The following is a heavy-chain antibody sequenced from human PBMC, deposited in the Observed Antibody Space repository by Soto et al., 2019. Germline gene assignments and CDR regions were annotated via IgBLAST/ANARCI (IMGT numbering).Heavy chain of an antibody. Sequence: QVQLVESGGGVVQPGRSLRLSCAASGFTFSSYGMHWVRQAPGKGLEWVALISYDGSDKYYADSVKGRFTISRDNSKNTLYLQMNSLSVEDTAVYYCGAGQYFSDYWGQGALVTVS. J-gene: IGHJ4*02. D-gene: IGHD6-13*01. CDR1: GFTFSSYG. CDR2: ISYDGSDK. CDR3: GAGQYFSDY. V-gene: IGHV3-30*03.